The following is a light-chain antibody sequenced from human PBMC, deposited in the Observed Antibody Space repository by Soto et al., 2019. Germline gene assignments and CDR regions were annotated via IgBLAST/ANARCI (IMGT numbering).Light chain of an antibody. CDR2: GAS. J-gene: IGKJ4*02. Sequence: EIVMTQSPATLSVSPGERAILSCRASKSISNNLAWYQQKPGQAPRLLIYGASTRATGIPARFSGSGSGTEFTLHISSLQSEDIAIYYCQQYNNWPPRTFGGGTKVEIK. CDR1: KSISNN. V-gene: IGKV3-15*01. CDR3: QQYNNWPPRT.